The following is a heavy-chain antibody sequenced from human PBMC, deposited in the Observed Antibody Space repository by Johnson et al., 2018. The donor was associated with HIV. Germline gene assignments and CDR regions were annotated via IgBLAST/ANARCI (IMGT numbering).Heavy chain of an antibody. D-gene: IGHD7-27*01. CDR3: ARVRTGDFTDAFDI. J-gene: IGHJ3*02. CDR1: GFTFSNAW. Sequence: VQLVESGGGLVKPGGSLRLSCAASGFTFSNAWMSWVRQAPGKGLEWVGRIKSNTDGGTTDYAAPVKGRFTISRDDSKNTLYLQMNSLRAEDTALYYCARVRTGDFTDAFDIWGQGTMVTVSS. CDR2: IKSNTDGGTT. V-gene: IGHV3-15*05.